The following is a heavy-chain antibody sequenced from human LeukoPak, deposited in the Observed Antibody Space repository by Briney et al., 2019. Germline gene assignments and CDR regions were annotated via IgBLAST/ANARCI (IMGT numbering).Heavy chain of an antibody. V-gene: IGHV1-69*04. CDR1: GGTFSSYT. CDR3: ARESSSSGGFDY. D-gene: IGHD6-6*01. Sequence: ASVKVSCKASGGTFSSYTISWVRQAPGQGLEWMGRIIPIFGIANYAQKFQGRVTITADKSTSTAYMELSSLRSEDTAVYYCARESSSSGGFDYWGQGTLVTVSS. J-gene: IGHJ4*02. CDR2: IIPIFGIA.